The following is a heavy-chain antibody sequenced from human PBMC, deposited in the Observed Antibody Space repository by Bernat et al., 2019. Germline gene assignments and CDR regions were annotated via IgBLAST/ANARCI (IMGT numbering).Heavy chain of an antibody. D-gene: IGHD6-6*01. CDR3: AKPLVPGRTTLWDY. CDR2: ISGSGGST. CDR1: GFTFISYA. Sequence: EVQLLESGGGLVQPGGSLRLSFAASGFTFISYAMSWVRQAPGKGLEWVSAISGSGGSTYYADSVKGRYTISRDNSKNTLYLQMNSLRAEDTAVYYLAKPLVPGRTTLWDYWGQGTLVTVSS. J-gene: IGHJ4*02. V-gene: IGHV3-23*01.